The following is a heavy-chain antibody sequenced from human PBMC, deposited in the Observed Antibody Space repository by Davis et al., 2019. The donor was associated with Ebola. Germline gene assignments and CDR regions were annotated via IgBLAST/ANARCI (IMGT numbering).Heavy chain of an antibody. Sequence: SVKVSCKASAYTITSYGISWVRQAPGQGLEWMGGIIPIFGTANYAQKFQGRVTITTDESTSTAYMELSSLRSEDTAVYYCARDIPLEGSNAFDIWGQGTMVTVSS. D-gene: IGHD2-2*01. J-gene: IGHJ3*02. CDR1: AYTITSYG. CDR2: IIPIFGTA. V-gene: IGHV1-69*05. CDR3: ARDIPLEGSNAFDI.